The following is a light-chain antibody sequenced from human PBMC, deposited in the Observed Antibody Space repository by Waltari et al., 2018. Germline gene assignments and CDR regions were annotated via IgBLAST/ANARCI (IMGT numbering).Light chain of an antibody. CDR2: WAS. CDR1: QSILYSSDNENY. V-gene: IGKV4-1*01. CDR3: MQGTHWPPT. J-gene: IGKJ1*01. Sequence: DIVMTQSPDSLAVSLGERATINCKSSQSILYSSDNENYLAWYQQKPGQPPKLLIYWASTRESGVPDRFSGSGSGTDFTLKISRVEAEDVGVYYCMQGTHWPPTFGQGTRVDIK.